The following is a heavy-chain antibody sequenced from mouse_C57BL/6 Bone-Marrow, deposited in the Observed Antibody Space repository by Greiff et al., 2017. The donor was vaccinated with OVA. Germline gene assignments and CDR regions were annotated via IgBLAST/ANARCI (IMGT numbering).Heavy chain of an antibody. J-gene: IGHJ4*01. CDR3: AREEGLYYGNYDAMDY. CDR2: IDPNSGGT. D-gene: IGHD2-1*01. CDR1: GYTFTSYW. V-gene: IGHV1-72*01. Sequence: QVQLQQPGAELVKPGASVKLSCKASGYTFTSYWMHWVQQRPGRGLEWIGRIDPNSGGTKYNEKFKSKATLTVDKPSSTAYMQRSSLTSEDAAVYYCAREEGLYYGNYDAMDYWGQGTSVTVSS.